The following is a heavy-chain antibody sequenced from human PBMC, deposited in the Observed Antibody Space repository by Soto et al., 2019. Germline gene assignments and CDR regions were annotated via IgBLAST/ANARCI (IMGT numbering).Heavy chain of an antibody. CDR2: IYYSGST. J-gene: IGHJ5*02. V-gene: IGHV4-39*01. CDR3: ARLTWTFGELPNWFDP. Sequence: SETLSLTCTVSGGSISSSSYYWGWIRQPPGKGLEWIGSIYYSGSTYYNPSLKSRVTISVDTSKNQFSLKLSSVTAADTAVYYCARLTWTFGELPNWFDPWGQGTLVTVSS. D-gene: IGHD3-10*01. CDR1: GGSISSSSYY.